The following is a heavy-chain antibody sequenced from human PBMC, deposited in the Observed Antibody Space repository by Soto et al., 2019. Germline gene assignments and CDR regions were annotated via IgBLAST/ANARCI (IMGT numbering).Heavy chain of an antibody. CDR1: GFTFSSYA. Sequence: GGSLRLSCAASGFTFSSYALSWVRQAPGKGLEWVAATSYDSSNKYYADSVKGRFTISRDNSKNTLDLQMNSLRADDTAVYYCAGVYYGGYSVNNYWGQGTMVTVHS. CDR3: AGVYYGGYSVNNY. J-gene: IGHJ4*02. D-gene: IGHD2-8*01. CDR2: TSYDSSNK. V-gene: IGHV3-30-3*01.